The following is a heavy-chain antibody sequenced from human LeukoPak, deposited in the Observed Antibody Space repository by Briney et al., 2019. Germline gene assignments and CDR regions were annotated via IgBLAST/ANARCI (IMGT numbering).Heavy chain of an antibody. CDR1: GFTFSSYS. V-gene: IGHV3-48*01. CDR2: ISSSSSTI. Sequence: GGSLRLSCAASGFTFSSYSMNWVRRAPGKGREWVSSISSSSSTIYYADSVKGRFTISRDNAKNSLYLQMNSLRAEDTAVYYCARAGRYSYDSSGYYYDAFDIWGQGTMVTVSS. CDR3: ARAGRYSYDSSGYYYDAFDI. J-gene: IGHJ3*02. D-gene: IGHD3-22*01.